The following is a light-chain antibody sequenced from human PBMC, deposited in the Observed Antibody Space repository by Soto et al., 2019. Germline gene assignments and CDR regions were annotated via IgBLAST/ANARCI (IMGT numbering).Light chain of an antibody. CDR2: DVS. CDR1: SSDVGAYNY. CDR3: SSYRSSETLV. V-gene: IGLV2-14*03. J-gene: IGLJ1*01. Sequence: QSALTQPASVSGSPGQSITLSCTGTSSDVGAYNYVSWYQQHPGKAPKLMIYDVSNRPSGVSNRFSGSKSGNTASLTISGLQGEDEADYYCSSYRSSETLVFGTGTKVTV.